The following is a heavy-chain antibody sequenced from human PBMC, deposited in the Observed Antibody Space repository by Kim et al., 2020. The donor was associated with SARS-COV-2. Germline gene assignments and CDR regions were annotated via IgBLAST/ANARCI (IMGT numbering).Heavy chain of an antibody. CDR3: AKAMITFGGVIVTNPFDY. Sequence: KGRCTIPRDNSKNTLYLQMNSLRAEETAVYYCAKAMITFGGVIVTNPFDYWGQGTLVTVSS. D-gene: IGHD3-16*02. V-gene: IGHV3-23*01. J-gene: IGHJ4*02.